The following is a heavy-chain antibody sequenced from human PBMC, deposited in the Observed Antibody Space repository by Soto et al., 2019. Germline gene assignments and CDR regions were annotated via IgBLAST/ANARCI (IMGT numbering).Heavy chain of an antibody. CDR1: GGSISSGGYY. CDR3: ARLRFSYYYGMDV. CDR2: IYYSGST. D-gene: IGHD3-16*01. Sequence: QVQLQESGPGLVKPSQTLSLTCTVSGGSISSGGYYWSWIRQHPGKGLEWIGYIYYSGSTYYNPCLKSRVTISVDTSKNQFSLKLSSVTAADTAVYYCARLRFSYYYGMDVWGQGTTVTVSS. J-gene: IGHJ6*02. V-gene: IGHV4-31*03.